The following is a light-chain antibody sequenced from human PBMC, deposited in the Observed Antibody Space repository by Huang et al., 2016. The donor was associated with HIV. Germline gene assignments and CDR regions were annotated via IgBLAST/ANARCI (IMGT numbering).Light chain of an antibody. Sequence: DIVMTQSPDSLAVSLGERATINCKSSQSMLYSSNNKNYLAWYQQKPGQPPKLLIYWASTRESGVPDRFSGSGSGTDFTLTISSLQAEDAAVYYCQQYYSTPHTFGQGTKLEIK. CDR1: QSMLYSSNNKNY. V-gene: IGKV4-1*01. CDR2: WAS. CDR3: QQYYSTPHT. J-gene: IGKJ2*01.